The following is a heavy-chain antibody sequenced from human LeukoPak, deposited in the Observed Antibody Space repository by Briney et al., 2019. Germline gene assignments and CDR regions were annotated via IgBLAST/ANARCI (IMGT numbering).Heavy chain of an antibody. Sequence: GGSLRLSCAASGFTFSNYGMSWVRQAPGKGLEWVSAISGSGVTTYYADSVKGRFTISRDNSKHTLYLQMNSLRAEDTAVYYCSKWRAIVLVPAARSPIDYWGQGTLVTVSS. J-gene: IGHJ4*02. CDR2: ISGSGVTT. CDR1: GFTFSNYG. CDR3: SKWRAIVLVPAARSPIDY. V-gene: IGHV3-23*01. D-gene: IGHD2-2*01.